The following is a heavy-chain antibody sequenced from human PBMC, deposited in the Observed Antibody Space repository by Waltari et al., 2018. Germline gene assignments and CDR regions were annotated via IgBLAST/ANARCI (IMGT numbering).Heavy chain of an antibody. V-gene: IGHV4-39*01. D-gene: IGHD2-2*01. CDR1: DDSISSSAFY. J-gene: IGHJ4*02. CDR2: IYSSGHP. Sequence: QLQLRESGPGLVKPSETLSLTCTVSDDSISSSAFYWGWIRQPPGKGLEWIWSIYSSGHPYYRPPLERRLTISVDTSRSQFSLNLSAVTAADTAVYYCVRRRPNTSWRDSWGQGTLVTVSS. CDR3: VRRRPNTSWRDS.